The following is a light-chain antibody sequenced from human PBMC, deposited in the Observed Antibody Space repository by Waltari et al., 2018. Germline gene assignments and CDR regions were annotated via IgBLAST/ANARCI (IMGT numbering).Light chain of an antibody. J-gene: IGKJ4*01. CDR3: QQYYSTPPT. Sequence: DIVMTQSPDSLAVSLGERATINCKSSQSVLYTSNNNNYLAWYQQKPGQPLKLLIYWASTRESGVPDRFTGSGSGTDFTLIISSLQAEDVAVYYCQQYYSTPPTFGGGTKVEIK. V-gene: IGKV4-1*01. CDR2: WAS. CDR1: QSVLYTSNNNNY.